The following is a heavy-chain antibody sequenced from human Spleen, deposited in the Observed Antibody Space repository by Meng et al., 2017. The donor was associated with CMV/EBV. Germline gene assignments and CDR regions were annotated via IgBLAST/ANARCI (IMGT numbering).Heavy chain of an antibody. V-gene: IGHV1-69*05. D-gene: IGHD3-3*01. Sequence: SVKVSCKASGGTFSSYAISWVRQAPGQGLEWMGGIIPIFGTANYAQKFQGRVTITTDESTSTAYMELSSLRSEDTAVYYCARSTTHYDFWSGPPPNYYYYGMDVWGQGTTVTVSS. CDR2: IIPIFGTA. CDR3: ARSTTHYDFWSGPPPNYYYYGMDV. CDR1: GGTFSSYA. J-gene: IGHJ6*02.